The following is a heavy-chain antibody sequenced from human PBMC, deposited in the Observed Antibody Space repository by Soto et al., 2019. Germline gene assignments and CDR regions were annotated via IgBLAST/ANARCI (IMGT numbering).Heavy chain of an antibody. J-gene: IGHJ4*02. CDR3: ARGGIAAPAPPDY. CDR2: IYYSGST. Sequence: SETLSLTCTVSGGSISSGGYYWSWIRQHPGKGLEWIGYIYYSGSTYYNPSLKSRVTISVDTSKNQFSLKLSSVTAADTAVYYCARGGIAAPAPPDYWGQGTLVPVSS. V-gene: IGHV4-31*03. CDR1: GGSISSGGYY. D-gene: IGHD6-13*01.